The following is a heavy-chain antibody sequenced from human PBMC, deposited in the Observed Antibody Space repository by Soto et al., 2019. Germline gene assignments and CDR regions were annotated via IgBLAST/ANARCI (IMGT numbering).Heavy chain of an antibody. D-gene: IGHD3-22*01. CDR1: GFTFRSYG. Sequence: PGGSLGISCAASGFTFRSYGMDWVRQAPGKGLEWVAVIWYDGSNKYYADSVKGRFTISRDNSKNTLYLQMNSLRAEDTAVYYWVRDRRRGFYYYDISGYPPDYCGQGT. J-gene: IGHJ4*02. V-gene: IGHV3-33*01. CDR3: VRDRRRGFYYYDISGYPPDY. CDR2: IWYDGSNK.